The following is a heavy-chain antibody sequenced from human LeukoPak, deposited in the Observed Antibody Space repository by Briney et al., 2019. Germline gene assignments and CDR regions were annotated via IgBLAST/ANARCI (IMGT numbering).Heavy chain of an antibody. CDR1: GGSISSYS. CDR2: IYYSGST. J-gene: IGHJ6*02. Sequence: KPSETLSLTCSVSGGSISSYSWSWIRQPPGKGLEWIGYIYYSGSTNYNPSLKRRVTQSVDTSKNQSSLKLSSVTAVDTAVYYCARLRPDYDILTGFPMDVWGPGTTVTVSS. V-gene: IGHV4-59*01. D-gene: IGHD3-9*01. CDR3: ARLRPDYDILTGFPMDV.